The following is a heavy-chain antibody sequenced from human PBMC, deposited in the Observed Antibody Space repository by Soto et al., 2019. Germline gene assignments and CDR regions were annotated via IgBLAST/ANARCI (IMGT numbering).Heavy chain of an antibody. D-gene: IGHD3-22*01. V-gene: IGHV3-33*01. J-gene: IGHJ4*02. CDR1: GFTFSSYG. CDR2: IWYDGSNK. Sequence: GGSLILSCAASGFTFSSYGMHWVRQAPGKGLEWVAVIWYDGSNKYYADSVKGRFTISRDNSKNTLYLQMNSLRAEDTAVYYCARESRRHYYYDSSGPSDYWGQGTLVTVSS. CDR3: ARESRRHYYYDSSGPSDY.